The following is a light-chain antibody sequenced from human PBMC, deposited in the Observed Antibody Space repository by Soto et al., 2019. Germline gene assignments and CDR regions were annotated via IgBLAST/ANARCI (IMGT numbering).Light chain of an antibody. Sequence: QSVLTQPASVSGSPGESITVSCSGSISDIGSHNYVSWYQQHPGKAPKLMIFEVNKRPSGVSNRFSGSKSGNTASLTISGLKVEDEADYYCCSSGGSPTYVFGTGTKVTVL. J-gene: IGLJ1*01. CDR1: ISDIGSHNY. CDR2: EVN. CDR3: CSSGGSPTYV. V-gene: IGLV2-23*02.